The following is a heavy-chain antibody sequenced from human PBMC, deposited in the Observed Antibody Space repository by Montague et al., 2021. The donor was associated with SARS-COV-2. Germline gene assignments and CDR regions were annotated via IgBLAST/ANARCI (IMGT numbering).Heavy chain of an antibody. CDR1: GTSFSSYS. CDR2: INHGGST. V-gene: IGHV4-34*01. Sequence: SETLSLTCAVHGTSFSSYSWNWIRQPPGKGLEWIGEINHGGSTNXNPSLKSRVTISADTSKNQFSLKLTSVAAADTAAYYCARLGDGVVPSPILGVGPYYSYYYMDVWGKGTTVTVSS. J-gene: IGHJ6*03. CDR3: ARLGDGVVPSPILGVGPYYSYYYMDV. D-gene: IGHD3-10*01.